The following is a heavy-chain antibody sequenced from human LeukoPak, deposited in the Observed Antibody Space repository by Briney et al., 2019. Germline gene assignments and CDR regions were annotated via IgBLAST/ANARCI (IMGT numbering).Heavy chain of an antibody. CDR2: ISSSSSTI. V-gene: IGHV3-48*01. J-gene: IGHJ4*02. Sequence: GGSLRLSCAASGFTFSSYNMIWVRQAPGKGLEWVSYISSSSSTIYYGDSVQGRFTISRDNAKNSLDLQRKSLRAEDTAVYYCARGDSPVYDGGQGTLVTVSS. CDR1: GFTFSSYN. CDR3: ARGDSPVYD. D-gene: IGHD3-16*01.